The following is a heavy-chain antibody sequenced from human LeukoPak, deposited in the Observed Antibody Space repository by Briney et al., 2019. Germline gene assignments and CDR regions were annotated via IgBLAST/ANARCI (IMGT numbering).Heavy chain of an antibody. Sequence: ASVKVSCKASGYTFTSYAMHWVRQAPGQRLEWMGWINAGNGNTKYSQKFQGRVTITRDTSASTAYMELSSLRSEDTAVYYCARDRENDYGDSGAFDIWGQGTMVTVSS. CDR3: ARDRENDYGDSGAFDI. J-gene: IGHJ3*02. CDR1: GYTFTSYA. V-gene: IGHV1-3*01. D-gene: IGHD4-17*01. CDR2: INAGNGNT.